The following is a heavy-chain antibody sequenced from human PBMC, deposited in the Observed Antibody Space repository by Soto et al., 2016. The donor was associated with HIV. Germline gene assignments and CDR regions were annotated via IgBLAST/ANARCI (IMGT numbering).Heavy chain of an antibody. CDR1: GFTVSSNY. Sequence: EVQLVETGGGLIQPGGSLRLSCAASGFTVSSNYMNWVRQPPGKGLEWVSVIYSGGSTYYADSVKGRFTISRDNSKNTLYLQMNSLRSEDTAVYYCAKATSGLYSSSRRHFDYWGQGTLVTVSS. V-gene: IGHV3-53*02. D-gene: IGHD6-13*01. CDR3: AKATSGLYSSSRRHFDY. J-gene: IGHJ4*02. CDR2: IYSGGST.